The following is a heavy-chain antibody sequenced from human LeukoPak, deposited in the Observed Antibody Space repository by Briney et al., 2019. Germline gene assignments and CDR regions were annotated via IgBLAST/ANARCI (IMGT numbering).Heavy chain of an antibody. J-gene: IGHJ4*02. V-gene: IGHV4-31*03. CDR1: GGSISSGGYY. D-gene: IGHD3-22*01. CDR3: ATDSSGYRIFDY. CDR2: ISYSGST. Sequence: SETLSLTCTVSGGSISSGGYYWSWIRQHPGKGLEWIGYISYSGSTYYNPSLKSRVTISVDTSKNQFSLKLSSATAADTAVYYCATDSSGYRIFDYWGQGTLVTVSS.